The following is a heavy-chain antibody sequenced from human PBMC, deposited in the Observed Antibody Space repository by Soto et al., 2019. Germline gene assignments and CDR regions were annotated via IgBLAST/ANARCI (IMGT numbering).Heavy chain of an antibody. J-gene: IGHJ4*02. CDR1: GASFGTYY. V-gene: IGHV4-59*01. CDR3: ASEGGGYRYGY. Sequence: SETLSLTCAVSGASFGTYYCSWIRQPPGKGLEWIGYIFYSGHLKYNPSLRSRLTISVDPSQNQISLRLTSGTAADTAVYYGASEGGGYRYGYWGQGTLVTVSS. D-gene: IGHD3-16*02. CDR2: IFYSGHL.